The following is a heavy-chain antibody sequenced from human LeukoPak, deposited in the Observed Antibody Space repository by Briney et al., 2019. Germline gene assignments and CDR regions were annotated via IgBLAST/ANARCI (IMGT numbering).Heavy chain of an antibody. Sequence: ESSETLSLTCTVSGGSISSGDYYWSWIRQPPGKGLEWIGYIYYSGSTYYNPSLKSRVTISVDTSKNQFSLKLSSVTAADTAVYYCAREFGFGIDYWGQGTLVTVSS. CDR3: AREFGFGIDY. V-gene: IGHV4-30-4*01. J-gene: IGHJ4*02. D-gene: IGHD3-10*01. CDR1: GGSISSGDYY. CDR2: IYYSGST.